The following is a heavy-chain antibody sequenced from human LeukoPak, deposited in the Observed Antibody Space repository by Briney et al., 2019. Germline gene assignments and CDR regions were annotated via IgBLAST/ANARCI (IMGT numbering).Heavy chain of an antibody. D-gene: IGHD5-24*01. CDR1: GFTFSRSA. CDR2: SSGSGSGGST. J-gene: IGHJ4*02. CDR3: AKSGYNRFDY. Sequence: GVSLRLSCAASGFTFSRSAMSWVRQAPGKALEGVSSSSGSGSGGSTYYADSVKGGFTISRDNSKHTLYLQMNSLIAEDTAVYYCAKSGYNRFDYWGQGTRVTVSS. V-gene: IGHV3-23*01.